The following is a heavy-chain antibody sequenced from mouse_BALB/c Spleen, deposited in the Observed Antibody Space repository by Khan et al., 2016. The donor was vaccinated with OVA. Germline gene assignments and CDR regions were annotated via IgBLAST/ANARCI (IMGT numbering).Heavy chain of an antibody. CDR2: IYPGTDNT. V-gene: IGHV1-76*01. CDR1: GHIFTSYW. CDR3: AREEAWYYFDS. Sequence: QVQLKLSGAELVRPGASVKLSCKTSGHIFTSYWIHWVHQWSGQGLEWIARIYPGTDNTYYTDKFKDQATLPAVQSSSTAYIQPRSLRSEDPAILLCAREEAWYYFDSWGQGTTLTVSS. J-gene: IGHJ2*01. D-gene: IGHD3-2*02.